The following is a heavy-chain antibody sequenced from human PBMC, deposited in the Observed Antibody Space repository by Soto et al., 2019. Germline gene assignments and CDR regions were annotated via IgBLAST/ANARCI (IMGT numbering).Heavy chain of an antibody. Sequence: QVQLVQSGAEVKKPGSSVKVSCKASGGTFSSCAITWVRQAPGPGLEWMGGIIPFFGTANYAQKFQGRVTITADESTSTDYMELSSLRYEDTAVYYCARVLVGCTGGNCYYYYGMDVWGQGTTVIVSS. CDR2: IIPFFGTA. CDR1: GGTFSSCA. CDR3: ARVLVGCTGGNCYYYYGMDV. J-gene: IGHJ6*02. D-gene: IGHD2-8*02. V-gene: IGHV1-69*01.